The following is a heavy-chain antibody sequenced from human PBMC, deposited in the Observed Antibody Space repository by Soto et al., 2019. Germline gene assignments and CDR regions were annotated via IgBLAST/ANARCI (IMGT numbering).Heavy chain of an antibody. CDR1: GFTFSRHW. J-gene: IGHJ4*02. Sequence: EVQLVESGGGLVQPGGSLRLSCAASGFTFSRHWMHWVRQAPGKGLVWVSRINSDGTSTNYADSVKGRFTISRDNAKNTLYLPMNSLRGEDTAVYHCASPYTATIHNGLNSWGQGTLDTVSS. D-gene: IGHD5-12*01. V-gene: IGHV3-74*01. CDR2: INSDGTST. CDR3: ASPYTATIHNGLNS.